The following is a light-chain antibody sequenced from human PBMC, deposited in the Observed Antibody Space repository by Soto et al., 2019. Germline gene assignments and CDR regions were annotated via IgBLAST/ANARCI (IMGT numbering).Light chain of an antibody. CDR2: DAS. CDR1: QSVRSSY. CDR3: QQYGTSPKT. J-gene: IGKJ1*01. V-gene: IGKV3-20*01. Sequence: EIVLTQSPGTLSLSPGERATLSRRASQSVRSSYLAWYQQKPGQAPSLLIYDASSRATGIPDRFSGSGSGTDFTLTISRLEPEDFAVYYCQQYGTSPKTFGQGPKVEIK.